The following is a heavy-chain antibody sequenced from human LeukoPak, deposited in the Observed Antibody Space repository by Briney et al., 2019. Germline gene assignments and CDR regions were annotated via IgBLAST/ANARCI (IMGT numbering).Heavy chain of an antibody. J-gene: IGHJ4*02. CDR1: GGSFSDYY. D-gene: IGHD6-13*01. Sequence: SETLSLTCAVYGGSFSDYYWSWIRQPPGKGLEWIGEINHSGGTNYNPSLKSRVTISLDTSKNQFSLKLSSVTAADTAVYYCARDRTASAGTGDYWGQGTLVTVSS. V-gene: IGHV4-34*01. CDR3: ARDRTASAGTGDY. CDR2: INHSGGT.